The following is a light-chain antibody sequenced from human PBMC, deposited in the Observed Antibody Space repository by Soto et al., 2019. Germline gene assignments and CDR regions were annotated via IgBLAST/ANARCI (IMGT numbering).Light chain of an antibody. CDR3: HQYGSSSWT. Sequence: EIVLTQSPGTLSLSPLEIATLSCMASQSISSSYVAWYQQKPGQAPRLLIYGASSRATGISDRFSGSGSGTDFTLSLRRLEPEDFAVYYCHQYGSSSWTFGPGTKVDIK. CDR1: QSISSSY. V-gene: IGKV3-20*01. CDR2: GAS. J-gene: IGKJ1*01.